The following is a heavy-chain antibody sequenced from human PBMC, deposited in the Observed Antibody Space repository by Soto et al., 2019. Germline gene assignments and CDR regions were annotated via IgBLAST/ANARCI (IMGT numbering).Heavy chain of an antibody. CDR2: IYWDDDK. CDR3: VRRRRTTVTVGTNYWYFDL. D-gene: IGHD4-17*01. Sequence: QITLKESGPTLMKPTQTLTLTCTFSGFSLSTSGVGVGWIRQPPGKALEWLALIYWDDDKRYKSSLQSRLTINKDTSKNHVVLTMTNMDPVDTATYYCVRRRRTTVTVGTNYWYFDLWGRGTLVTVSS. J-gene: IGHJ2*01. CDR1: GFSLSTSGVG. V-gene: IGHV2-5*02.